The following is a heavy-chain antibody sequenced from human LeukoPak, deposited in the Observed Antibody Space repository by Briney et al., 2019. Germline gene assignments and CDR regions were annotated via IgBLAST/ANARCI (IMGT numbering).Heavy chain of an antibody. CDR3: ARVLYSGSYSFDY. CDR2: INPNSGGT. Sequence: GASVKVSCKASGYTFTGYYIHWVRQAPGQGLEWLGWINPNSGGTNYAQKFQGRVTMTRDTSISTAYMELSRLRSDDTAVYYCARVLYSGSYSFDYWGQGTLVTVSS. CDR1: GYTFTGYY. J-gene: IGHJ4*02. V-gene: IGHV1-2*02. D-gene: IGHD1-26*01.